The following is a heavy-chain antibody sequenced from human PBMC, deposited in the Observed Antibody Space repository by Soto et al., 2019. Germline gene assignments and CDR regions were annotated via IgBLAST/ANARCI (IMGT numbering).Heavy chain of an antibody. D-gene: IGHD6-13*01. CDR2: IYYSGST. V-gene: IGHV4-31*03. Sequence: QVQLQESGPGLVKPSQTLSLTCTVSGGSISSGGYYWSWIRQHPGKGLEWIGNIYYSGSTYYNPSLKSRVTLSVDTSKDQFSRKLNSVTAAVTAVYYCASVGWSSRWYYFAYWGQGTLVTVSS. J-gene: IGHJ4*02. CDR3: ASVGWSSRWYYFAY. CDR1: GGSISSGGYY.